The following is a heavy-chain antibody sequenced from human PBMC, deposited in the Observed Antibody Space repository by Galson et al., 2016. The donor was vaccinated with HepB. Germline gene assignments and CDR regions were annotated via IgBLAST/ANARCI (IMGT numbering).Heavy chain of an antibody. CDR2: ITGSTAGP. CDR3: AKGKDIAAAGQFDY. Sequence: SLRLSCATSGFTFNTYAMNWVRQAPGKGLEWISSITGSTAGPYYADSVQGRFTISRDNSKNTLYLQMNRLRDDDTAVYYCAKGKDIAAAGQFDYWGQGTLVTVSS. J-gene: IGHJ4*02. CDR1: GFTFNTYA. V-gene: IGHV3-23*01. D-gene: IGHD6-13*01.